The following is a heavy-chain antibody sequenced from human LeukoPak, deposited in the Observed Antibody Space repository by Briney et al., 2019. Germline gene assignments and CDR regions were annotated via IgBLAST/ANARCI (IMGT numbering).Heavy chain of an antibody. Sequence: ASVKVSCKASGYTFTSYYMHWVRQAPGQGLEWMGIINPSGGSTSYAQKFQGRVTMTRDTSTSTVYMELSSLRSEDTAVYYCARVPKRGVTEGEAYYFDYWGQGTLVTVSS. D-gene: IGHD3-10*01. V-gene: IGHV1-46*01. CDR3: ARVPKRGVTEGEAYYFDY. J-gene: IGHJ4*02. CDR2: INPSGGST. CDR1: GYTFTSYY.